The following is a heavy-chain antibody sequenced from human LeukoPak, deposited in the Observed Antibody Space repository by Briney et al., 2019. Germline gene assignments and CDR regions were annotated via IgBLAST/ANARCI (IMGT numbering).Heavy chain of an antibody. CDR1: GFTFSSYE. V-gene: IGHV3-48*03. D-gene: IGHD3-9*01. J-gene: IGHJ4*02. CDR2: ISSSGSTI. CDR3: AREYDLLTAYYTDLGY. Sequence: GGSLRLSCAASGFTFSSYEMNWVRQAPGKGLEWVSYISSSGSTIYYADSVKGRFTISRDNAKNSLYLQMNSLKAEDTAVYYCAREYDLLTAYYTDLGYWGQGTLVTVSS.